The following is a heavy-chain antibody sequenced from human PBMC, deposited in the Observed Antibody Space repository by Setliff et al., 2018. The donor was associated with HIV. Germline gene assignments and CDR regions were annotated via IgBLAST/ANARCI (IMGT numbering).Heavy chain of an antibody. CDR2: VWSDGSSK. J-gene: IGHJ4*02. Sequence: PGGSLRLSCAASGFTFRSYGMHWVRQAPGKGLEGLAVVWSDGSSKYYGDSVKGRFTISRDNSKNSLYLQMDSLRPEDTAVYYCAKDRLFPRYWGLGTLVTVSS. CDR1: GFTFRSYG. V-gene: IGHV3-33*06. D-gene: IGHD2-21*01. CDR3: AKDRLFPRY.